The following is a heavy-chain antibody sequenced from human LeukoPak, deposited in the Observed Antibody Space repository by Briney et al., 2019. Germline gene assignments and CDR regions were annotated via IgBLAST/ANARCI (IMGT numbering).Heavy chain of an antibody. V-gene: IGHV4-34*01. J-gene: IGHJ6*03. D-gene: IGHD5-18*01. CDR3: ARARYSYGPLYYYYMDV. CDR1: GGSFSGYY. CDR2: INHSGST. Sequence: PSETLSLTCAVYGGSFSGYYWSWIRQPPGKGLEWIGEINHSGSTNYNPSLKSRVTISVDTSKNQFSLKLSSVTAADTAVYYCARARYSYGPLYYYYMDVWGKGTTVTVSS.